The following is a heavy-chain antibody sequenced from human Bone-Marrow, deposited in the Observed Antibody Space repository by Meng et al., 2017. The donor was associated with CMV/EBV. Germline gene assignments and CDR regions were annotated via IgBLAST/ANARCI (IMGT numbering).Heavy chain of an antibody. CDR1: GFTFSSYE. J-gene: IGHJ3*02. D-gene: IGHD2-21*02. Sequence: GESLKISCATSGFTFSSYEMNWVRQTPGKGLEWIAYISSSGTTIKHVDSVKGRFTIFRDNARNSLYLQLNSLRAEDTAVYYCARDSEDDDYYFAFDMWGQGTMVTVSS. CDR2: ISSSGTTI. CDR3: ARDSEDDDYYFAFDM. V-gene: IGHV3-48*03.